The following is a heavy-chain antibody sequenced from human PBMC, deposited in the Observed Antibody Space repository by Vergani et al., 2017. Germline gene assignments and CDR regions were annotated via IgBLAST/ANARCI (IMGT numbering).Heavy chain of an antibody. CDR2: ISYDGTQK. CDR1: GFTSSYYG. Sequence: QVHLVESGGGVVQPGRSLRLSCVVSGFTSSYYGMHWVRQAPGKGLEWVAVISYDGTQKYYADSVKGRFTISRDNSKSTLYLQMNSLRTEDTAVYYCATKRCGTPGCQIGYFREWGQGTPGHRLL. D-gene: IGHD1-1*01. V-gene: IGHV3-30*03. J-gene: IGHJ1*01. CDR3: ATKRCGTPGCQIGYFRE.